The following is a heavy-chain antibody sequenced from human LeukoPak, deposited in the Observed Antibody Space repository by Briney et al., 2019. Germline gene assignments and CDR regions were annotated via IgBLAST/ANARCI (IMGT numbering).Heavy chain of an antibody. V-gene: IGHV4-4*07. J-gene: IGHJ4*02. Sequence: SETLSLTCTVSRGSISTFYWSWIRQPAGKGLEWIGHIYTSGTTNYNPSLKSRITMSIDTSKNQFSLKLSSVTAADTAVYYCARGRYCTDGSCYFDYWGQGTLVTVSS. CDR3: ARGRYCTDGSCYFDY. D-gene: IGHD2-15*01. CDR1: RGSISTFY. CDR2: IYTSGTT.